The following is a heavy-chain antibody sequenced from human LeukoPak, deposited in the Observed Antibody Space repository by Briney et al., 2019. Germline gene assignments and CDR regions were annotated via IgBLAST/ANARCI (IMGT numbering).Heavy chain of an antibody. CDR2: IIPIFGTA. D-gene: IGHD4/OR15-4a*01. J-gene: IGHJ4*02. V-gene: IGHV1-69*05. CDR3: AVAKDGHGTIRFDY. Sequence: ASVKVSCKASGGTFSSYAISWVRQAPGQGLEWMGRIIPIFGTANYAQEFQGRVTITTDESTSTAYLELSSLRSEDTAVYYCAVAKDGHGTIRFDYWGQGTLVTVSS. CDR1: GGTFSSYA.